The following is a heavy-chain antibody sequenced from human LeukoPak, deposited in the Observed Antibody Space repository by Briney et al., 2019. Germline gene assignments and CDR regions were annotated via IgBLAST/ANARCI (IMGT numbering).Heavy chain of an antibody. CDR1: GFTFSSYS. V-gene: IGHV3-7*01. J-gene: IGHJ4*02. CDR2: INPDGSEK. D-gene: IGHD6-19*01. Sequence: GGSLRLSCAASGFTFSSYSMNWVRQAPGKGLEWVASINPDGSEKYSVDSVKGRFTISRDNAKNSLYLQMNSPRAEDTAVYYCARDRGYSSFDYWGQGTLVTVSS. CDR3: ARDRGYSSFDY.